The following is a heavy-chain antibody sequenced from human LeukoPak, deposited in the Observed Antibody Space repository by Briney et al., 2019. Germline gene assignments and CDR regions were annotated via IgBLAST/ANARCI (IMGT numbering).Heavy chain of an antibody. CDR2: INPNSGGS. J-gene: IGHJ3*02. CDR3: ATGGSSWPRAFHI. CDR1: GYTFSDYY. D-gene: IGHD6-13*01. V-gene: IGHV1-2*02. Sequence: VASVKVSCKASGYTFSDYYMHWVRQAPGQGLEWMGWINPNSGGSNYAQEFQGRVTMTRDTSISTAYMELSSLRSDDTAVYYCATGGSSWPRAFHIWGQGTMVTVSS.